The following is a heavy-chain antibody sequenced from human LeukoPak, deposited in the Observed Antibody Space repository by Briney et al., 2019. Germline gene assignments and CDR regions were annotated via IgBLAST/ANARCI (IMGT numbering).Heavy chain of an antibody. Sequence: VGSLRLSCAASGFRLSDYGVHWVRQGPGKGLEWLAVINYDGSNRYYADSVNGRFTISKDSSENTLYLQMNRLRVDDTAIYYCARWGGTRQFYFDYWGQGTLATVSS. V-gene: IGHV3-33*01. J-gene: IGHJ4*02. CDR2: INYDGSNR. CDR3: ARWGGTRQFYFDY. D-gene: IGHD2-2*01. CDR1: GFRLSDYG.